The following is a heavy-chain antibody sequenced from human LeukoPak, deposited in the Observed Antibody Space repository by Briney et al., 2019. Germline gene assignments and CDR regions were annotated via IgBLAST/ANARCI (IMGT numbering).Heavy chain of an antibody. CDR3: AKVTTYSYDSSGYYYEDY. CDR2: ISGSGGST. V-gene: IGHV3-23*01. Sequence: GGSLRLSCAASGFTFSSYAMSWVRQAPGKGLEWVSAISGSGGSTYYADSVKGRFTISRDNSKNTLYLQMNSLRAEDTAVYYCAKVTTYSYDSSGYYYEDYWGQGTLVTVSS. D-gene: IGHD3-22*01. J-gene: IGHJ4*02. CDR1: GFTFSSYA.